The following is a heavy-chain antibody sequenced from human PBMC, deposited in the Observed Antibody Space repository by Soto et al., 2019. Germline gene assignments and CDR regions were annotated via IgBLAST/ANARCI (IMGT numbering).Heavy chain of an antibody. CDR1: GFSLSTSGVG. D-gene: IGHD2-15*01. J-gene: IGHJ4*02. CDR3: AHRRSYWADY. CDR2: IYWDDDK. V-gene: IGHV2-5*02. Sequence: QITLKESGPTLVKPTQTLTLTCTFSGFSLSTSGVGVGWIRQPPGKALEWLAVIYWDDDKRYSPSLKSRLTITKDTSKNQVVLTMTNMDPVDTGTYYCAHRRSYWADYWGQGTLVTVSS.